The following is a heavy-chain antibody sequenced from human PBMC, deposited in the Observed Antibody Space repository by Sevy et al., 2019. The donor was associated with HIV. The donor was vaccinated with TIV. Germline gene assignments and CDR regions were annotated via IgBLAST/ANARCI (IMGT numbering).Heavy chain of an antibody. D-gene: IGHD3-10*01. CDR1: GYTFTSYY. Sequence: ASVKVSCKASGYTFTSYYMHWVRQAPGQGLEWMGIINPSGGSTSYAQKFQGRVTMTRDTSTSTVYMELSSLRSEDTAVYYCARDWWTMVRGSGNYYHYGMDVWGQGTTVTVSS. CDR3: ARDWWTMVRGSGNYYHYGMDV. V-gene: IGHV1-46*01. J-gene: IGHJ6*02. CDR2: INPSGGST.